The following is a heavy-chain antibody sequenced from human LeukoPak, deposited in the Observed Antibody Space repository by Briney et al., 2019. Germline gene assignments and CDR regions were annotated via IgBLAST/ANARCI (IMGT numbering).Heavy chain of an antibody. Sequence: PSETLSLTCAVYGGSLSGYYWSWIRQPPGKGLEWIGEINHSGSTNYNPSLKSRVTISVDTSKNQFSLKLSSVTAADTAVYYCARRRLLWFGELFPYDYWGQGTLVTVSS. D-gene: IGHD3-10*01. J-gene: IGHJ4*02. CDR3: ARRRLLWFGELFPYDY. CDR1: GGSLSGYY. CDR2: INHSGST. V-gene: IGHV4-34*01.